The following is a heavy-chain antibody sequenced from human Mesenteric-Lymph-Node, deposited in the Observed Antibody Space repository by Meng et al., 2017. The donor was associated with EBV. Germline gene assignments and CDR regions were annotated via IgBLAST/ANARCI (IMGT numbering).Heavy chain of an antibody. CDR1: GYTFTSYY. CDR2: IDPTNGYT. CDR3: ARGYSYGYADY. D-gene: IGHD5-18*01. J-gene: IGHJ4*02. Sequence: VPSGAEVKKPGSSVKVSGEALGYTFTSYYMHWVRQAPGQGLEYMGIIDPTNGYTRFPQKFQGRVTMTRDTSTSTVYMYVSSLRSEDTAIYYCARGYSYGYADYWGPGTLVTVSS. V-gene: IGHV1-46*01.